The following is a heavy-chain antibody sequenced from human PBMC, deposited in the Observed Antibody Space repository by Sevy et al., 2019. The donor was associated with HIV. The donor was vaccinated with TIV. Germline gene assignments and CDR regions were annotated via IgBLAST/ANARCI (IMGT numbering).Heavy chain of an antibody. J-gene: IGHJ6*02. V-gene: IGHV3-13*01. CDR3: TRSGGYSDYGMDV. CDR2: VGPAGDT. CDR1: GFTFITYD. D-gene: IGHD5-12*01. Sequence: GGSLRLSCAASGFTFITYDMHWVRHVTGKGLEWVSGVGPAGDTFYPGSVKGGFTISRENAKNSLYLQMNNLGAGDTAVYYCTRSGGYSDYGMDVWGQGTTVTVSS.